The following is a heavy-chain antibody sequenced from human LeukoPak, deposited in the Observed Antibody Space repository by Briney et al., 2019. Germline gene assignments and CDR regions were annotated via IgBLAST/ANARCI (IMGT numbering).Heavy chain of an antibody. V-gene: IGHV4-38-2*02. CDR2: VFHRGTT. J-gene: IGHJ5*02. Sequence: PSETLSLTCTVSGYSINSAFYWGWIRVPPGKGLGWIGSVFHRGTTYYNSSLKSRANISIDTSKNQFSLKLNSLTAEHTAIYYCVRDGYSGSGSPGWFGPWGPGTLVTVSS. D-gene: IGHD3-10*01. CDR1: GYSINSAFY. CDR3: VRDGYSGSGSPGWFGP.